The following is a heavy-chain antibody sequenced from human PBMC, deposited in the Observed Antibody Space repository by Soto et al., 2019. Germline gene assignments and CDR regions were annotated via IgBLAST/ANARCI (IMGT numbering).Heavy chain of an antibody. CDR2: ISDSGGGT. V-gene: IGHV3-23*01. J-gene: IGHJ6*02. D-gene: IGHD1-1*01. CDR3: AKGNSGRYYYGMDV. Sequence: EVQLLESGGSMVQPGGSLRLSGAAFGFTFSSYAMSWVRQAPGKGLEWVSAISDSGGGTYYADSVKGRFTISRDNSKNTLYLQMNSLRAEDTAVYYCAKGNSGRYYYGMDVWGQGTTVTVSS. CDR1: GFTFSSYA.